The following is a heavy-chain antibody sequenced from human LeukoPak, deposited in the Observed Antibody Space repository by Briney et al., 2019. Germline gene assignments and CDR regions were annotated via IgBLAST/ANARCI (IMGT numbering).Heavy chain of an antibody. CDR1: GYTFTSYG. Sequence: ASVKVSCKASGYTFTSYGISWVRQAPGQGLEWMGWISAYNGNTNYAQKLQGRVTMTTDTSTSTAYMELRSLRSDDTAVYYCARVSLTYYDSSGYYGGDWFDHWGQGTLVTVSS. J-gene: IGHJ5*02. CDR3: ARVSLTYYDSSGYYGGDWFDH. CDR2: ISAYNGNT. V-gene: IGHV1-18*01. D-gene: IGHD3-22*01.